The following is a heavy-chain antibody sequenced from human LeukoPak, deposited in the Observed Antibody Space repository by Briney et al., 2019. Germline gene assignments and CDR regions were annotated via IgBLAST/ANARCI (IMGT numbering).Heavy chain of an antibody. V-gene: IGHV3-7*01. CDR3: ARLWATVIDWGAFDI. CDR1: GFTFSDYW. Sequence: EGSLRLSCAAAGFTFSDYWMSWVRQAPGKGLEWVANIKQDGSEKYYVDSVKGRFTISRDNAKNSLSLHMNSLRAEDTAVYYCARLWATVIDWGAFDIWGQGTMITVSS. CDR2: IKQDGSEK. D-gene: IGHD4-17*01. J-gene: IGHJ3*02.